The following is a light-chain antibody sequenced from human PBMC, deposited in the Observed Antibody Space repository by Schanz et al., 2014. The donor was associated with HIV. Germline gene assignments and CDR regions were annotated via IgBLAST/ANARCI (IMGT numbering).Light chain of an antibody. CDR1: QSVDSW. Sequence: DIQMTQSPSALSASVGDRVTITCRASQSVDSWLAWYQQKPGQAPNLLIYRASTLETGVSSRFSGSGSGTEFTLTISSLQPDDFATYYCQQYDKYSYSFGQGTKLEIK. J-gene: IGKJ2*03. CDR3: QQYDKYSYS. V-gene: IGKV1-5*03. CDR2: RAS.